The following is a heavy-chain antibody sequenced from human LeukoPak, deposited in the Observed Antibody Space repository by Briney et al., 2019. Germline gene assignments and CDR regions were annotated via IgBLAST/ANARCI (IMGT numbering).Heavy chain of an antibody. Sequence: SETLSLTCTVSGGSISSYYWSWIRQPPGKGLEWIGYIYYSGSTNYNPSLKSRVTISVDTSKNQFSLKLSSVTAADTAVYYCARHRSDLTYDYWGQGTLVTVPS. CDR3: ARHRSDLTYDY. D-gene: IGHD3-9*01. J-gene: IGHJ4*02. CDR1: GGSISSYY. V-gene: IGHV4-59*08. CDR2: IYYSGST.